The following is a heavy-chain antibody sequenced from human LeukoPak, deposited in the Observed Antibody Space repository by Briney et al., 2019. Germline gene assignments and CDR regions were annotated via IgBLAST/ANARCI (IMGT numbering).Heavy chain of an antibody. V-gene: IGHV3-48*03. Sequence: GGSLGLSCAASGFTFSSYEMNWVRQAPGKGLEWVSYISSSGSTIYYADSVKGRFTISRDNSKNTLYLQMNSLRAEDTAVYYCAKDRWEQQLVRGFDYWGQGTLVTVSS. CDR2: ISSSGSTI. J-gene: IGHJ4*02. CDR1: GFTFSSYE. CDR3: AKDRWEQQLVRGFDY. D-gene: IGHD6-13*01.